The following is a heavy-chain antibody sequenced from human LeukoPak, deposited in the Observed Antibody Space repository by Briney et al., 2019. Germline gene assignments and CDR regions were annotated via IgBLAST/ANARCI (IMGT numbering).Heavy chain of an antibody. V-gene: IGHV4-59*08. J-gene: IGHJ4*02. D-gene: IGHD2-2*01. CDR3: ASYSWGRARDCSSTSCRYYFDY. Sequence: PSETLSLTCTVSGDSISSYYWSWIRQPPGKGLEWIGYIYYSGSTYYNPSLKSRVTISVDTSKNQFSLKLSSVTAADTAVYYCASYSWGRARDCSSTSCRYYFDYWGQGTLVTVSS. CDR2: IYYSGST. CDR1: GDSISSYY.